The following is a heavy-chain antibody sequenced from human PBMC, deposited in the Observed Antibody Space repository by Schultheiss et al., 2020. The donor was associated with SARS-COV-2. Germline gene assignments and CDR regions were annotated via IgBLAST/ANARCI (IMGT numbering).Heavy chain of an antibody. Sequence: GGSLRLSCAASGFTVSSNYMSWVRQAPGKGLEWVSAISGSGGSTYYADSVKGRFTFSRDNSKNTLYLQMNSLRAEDTAVYYCAREGGSGWSFNSVLDYWGQGTLVTVSS. V-gene: IGHV3-23*01. CDR3: AREGGSGWSFNSVLDY. CDR2: ISGSGGST. D-gene: IGHD6-19*01. J-gene: IGHJ4*02. CDR1: GFTVSSNY.